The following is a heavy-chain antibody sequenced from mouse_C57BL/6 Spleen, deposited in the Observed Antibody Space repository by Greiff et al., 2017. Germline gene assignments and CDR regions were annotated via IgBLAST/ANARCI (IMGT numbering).Heavy chain of an antibody. D-gene: IGHD2-12*01. CDR1: GYAFSSYW. CDR3: ATLRQVSMDY. J-gene: IGHJ4*01. V-gene: IGHV1-80*01. Sequence: VKLVESGAELVKPGASVKISCKASGYAFSSYWMNWVKQRPGKGLEWIGQIYPGDGDTNYNGKFKGKATLTADKSSSTAYMQLSSLTSEDSAVYFCATLRQVSMDYWGQGTSVTVSS. CDR2: IYPGDGDT.